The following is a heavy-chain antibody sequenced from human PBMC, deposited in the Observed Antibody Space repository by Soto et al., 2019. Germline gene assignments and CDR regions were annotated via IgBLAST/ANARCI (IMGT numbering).Heavy chain of an antibody. D-gene: IGHD6-6*01. J-gene: IGHJ6*02. CDR1: GDSVSGNSAA. Sequence: QVQLQQSGPGLLKPSQTLSLTCAISGDSVSGNSAAWNWIRQSPSRGLEWLGRTYYYRSKWLNAYAGSVKGRITINPDTSKNQFSLQLNSVTAEDTAIYYCAGQSSSGYYGMDVWGQGTTVTVSS. CDR2: TYYYRSKWLN. CDR3: AGQSSSGYYGMDV. V-gene: IGHV6-1*01.